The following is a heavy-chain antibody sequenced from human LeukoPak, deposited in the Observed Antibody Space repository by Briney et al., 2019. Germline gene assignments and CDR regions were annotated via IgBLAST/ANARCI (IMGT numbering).Heavy chain of an antibody. J-gene: IGHJ4*02. Sequence: PGGSLRLSCAASGFTFSNAWMSWVRQAPGKGLEWVGRIKSKTDGGTTDYAAPVKGRFTISRDDSKNTLYLQMNSLKTEDTAVYYCTTDLGITIFGVVISNSGSFDYWGQGTLVTVSS. D-gene: IGHD3-3*01. CDR3: TTDLGITIFGVVISNSGSFDY. CDR1: GFTFSNAW. CDR2: IKSKTDGGTT. V-gene: IGHV3-15*01.